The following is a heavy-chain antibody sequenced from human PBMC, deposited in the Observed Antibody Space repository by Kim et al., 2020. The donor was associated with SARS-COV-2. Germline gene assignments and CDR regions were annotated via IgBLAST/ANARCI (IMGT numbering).Heavy chain of an antibody. D-gene: IGHD3-10*02. Sequence: YNPSLKSRVTISVDTSKNQFSLKLSSVTAADTAVYYCARETLFPSRWFDPWGQGTLVTVSS. V-gene: IGHV4-59*01. CDR3: ARETLFPSRWFDP. J-gene: IGHJ5*02.